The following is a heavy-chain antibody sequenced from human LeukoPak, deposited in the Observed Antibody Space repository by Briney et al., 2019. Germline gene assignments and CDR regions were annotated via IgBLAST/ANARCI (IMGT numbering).Heavy chain of an antibody. D-gene: IGHD5-12*01. CDR1: GFTFSNYE. CDR2: ISSSGGTI. CDR3: ARSGHYFDY. J-gene: IGHJ4*02. Sequence: GGSLRLSCVASGFTFSNYEMNWVRQAPGKGLEWVSYISSSGGTIYYADSVKGRFTISRDNAKNSLYLQVNSLRAEDTAVYYCARSGHYFDYWGQGTLVTVSS. V-gene: IGHV3-48*03.